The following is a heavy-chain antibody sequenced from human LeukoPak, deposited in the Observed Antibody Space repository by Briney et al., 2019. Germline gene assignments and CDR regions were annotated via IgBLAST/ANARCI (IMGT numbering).Heavy chain of an antibody. CDR3: AKDVAGVRGVRGGFDY. Sequence: GGSLRLSCAASGFTFNNYAMTWVRQAPGKGLEWVSGIGGSGVSTYYADSVKGRFTISRDNSKNILYLQMNSLRAEDTAIYYCAKDVAGVRGVRGGFDYWGQGTLVTVSS. CDR2: IGGSGVST. V-gene: IGHV3-23*01. J-gene: IGHJ4*02. CDR1: GFTFNNYA. D-gene: IGHD3-10*01.